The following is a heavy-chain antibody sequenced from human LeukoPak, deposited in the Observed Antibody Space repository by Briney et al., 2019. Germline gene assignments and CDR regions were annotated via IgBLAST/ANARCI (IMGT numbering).Heavy chain of an antibody. CDR2: IYYSGST. Sequence: SQTLSLTCTVSGGSISSGDYYWSWIRQPPGKGLEWTGYIYYSGSTYYNPSLKSRVTISVDTSKNQFSLKLSSVTAADTAVYYCARAVVVVAATNWFDPWGQGTLVTVSS. CDR1: GGSISSGDYY. V-gene: IGHV4-30-4*01. D-gene: IGHD2-15*01. CDR3: ARAVVVVAATNWFDP. J-gene: IGHJ5*02.